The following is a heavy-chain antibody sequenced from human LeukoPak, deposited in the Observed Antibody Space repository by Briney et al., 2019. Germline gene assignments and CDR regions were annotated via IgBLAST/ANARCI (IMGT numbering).Heavy chain of an antibody. CDR1: GFTFSDHY. D-gene: IGHD3-10*01. J-gene: IGHJ4*02. CDR3: VAMLRGVGY. V-gene: IGHV3-72*01. Sequence: PGGSLRLSCAASGFTFSDHYMDWVRQAPGKWLEWVWRIRNKSNSYTTEYAASVKGSFTISRDDSKTSLYLQMNSLKNEDTAVYYCVAMLRGVGYWGQGTLVTVSS. CDR2: IRNKSNSYTT.